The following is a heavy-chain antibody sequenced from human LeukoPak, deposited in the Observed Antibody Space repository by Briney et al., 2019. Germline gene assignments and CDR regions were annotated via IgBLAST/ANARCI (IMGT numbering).Heavy chain of an antibody. V-gene: IGHV3-21*01. D-gene: IGHD3-10*01. CDR1: GFTFSSYS. Sequence: GGSLRLSCAASGFTFSSYSMNWVRQAPGKGLEWVSSISSSSSYIYYADSVKGRFTISRDNAKNSLYLQMNSLRAEDTAVFYCTSDYYGSGSMTYWGQGTLVTVSS. CDR3: TSDYYGSGSMTY. J-gene: IGHJ4*02. CDR2: ISSSSSYI.